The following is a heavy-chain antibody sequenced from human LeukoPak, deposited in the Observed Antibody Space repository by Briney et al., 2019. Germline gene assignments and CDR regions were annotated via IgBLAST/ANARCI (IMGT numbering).Heavy chain of an antibody. CDR2: INRDGSGT. V-gene: IGHV3-74*01. CDR1: GFTFSTYW. CDR3: ARDSNYGMDV. J-gene: IGHJ6*02. Sequence: GGSLRLSCAASGFTFSTYWMHWVRQASGKGLVWVSRINRDGSGTSYVDSVKGRFTISRDNAKNTVYLQMNSLRAEDTAVYYCARDSNYGMDVWGQGTTVTVSS.